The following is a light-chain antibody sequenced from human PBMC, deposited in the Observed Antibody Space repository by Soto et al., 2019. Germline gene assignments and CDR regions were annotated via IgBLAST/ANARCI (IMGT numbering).Light chain of an antibody. CDR1: QSLSNN. J-gene: IGKJ1*01. CDR3: QQYNNWPSWT. CDR2: GAS. V-gene: IGKV3-15*01. Sequence: IVMTQSPATLSVSPGERATLSCRASQSLSNNLAWYQQKPGQAPRLLIYGASTRATGIPARFSGSGSGTEFTLTSSSLQYEDFAVYYCQQYNNWPSWTFGQGTKVEIK.